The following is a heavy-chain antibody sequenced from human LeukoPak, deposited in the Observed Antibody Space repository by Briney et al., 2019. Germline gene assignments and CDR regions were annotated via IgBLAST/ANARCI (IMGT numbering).Heavy chain of an antibody. V-gene: IGHV3-21*01. D-gene: IGHD4-23*01. CDR1: GFTFDDYG. CDR3: AREDYGGNSGWDY. CDR2: ISSSSSYI. J-gene: IGHJ4*02. Sequence: GGSLRLSGAASGFTSGFTFDDYGMNWVRQAPGKGLEWVSSISSSSSYIYYADSVKGRFTISRDNAKNSLYLQMNSLRAEDTAVYYCAREDYGGNSGWDYWGQGTLVTVSS.